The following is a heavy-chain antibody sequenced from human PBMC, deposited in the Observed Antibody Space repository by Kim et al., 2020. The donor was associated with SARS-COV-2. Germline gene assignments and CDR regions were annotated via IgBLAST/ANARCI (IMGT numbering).Heavy chain of an antibody. V-gene: IGHV3-23*01. J-gene: IGHJ4*02. CDR3: AKVSLGYCVSTSCYSIDY. CDR1: GFAFSTYA. Sequence: GGSLRLSCAASGFAFSTYAMSWVRQAPGKGLEWVSAISGSGDTTYYADSVKGRFTISRDKSKSTLHLQMNSLRAEDTAVYYCAKVSLGYCVSTSCYSIDYWGQGTLVTVSS. D-gene: IGHD2-2*03. CDR2: ISGSGDTT.